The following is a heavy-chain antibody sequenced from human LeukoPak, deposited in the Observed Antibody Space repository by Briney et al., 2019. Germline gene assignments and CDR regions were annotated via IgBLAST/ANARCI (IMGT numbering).Heavy chain of an antibody. CDR2: ISWNSGSI. CDR1: GFTFDDYA. V-gene: IGHV3-9*01. J-gene: IGHJ5*02. CDR3: AKDVSGSYNNWFDP. Sequence: GGSLRLSCAASGFTFDDYAMHWVRQAPGKGLEWVSGISWNSGSIGYADSVKGRFTISRDNAKNSLYLQMNSLRAEDTALYYCAKDVSGSYNNWFDPWGQGTLVTVSS. D-gene: IGHD1-26*01.